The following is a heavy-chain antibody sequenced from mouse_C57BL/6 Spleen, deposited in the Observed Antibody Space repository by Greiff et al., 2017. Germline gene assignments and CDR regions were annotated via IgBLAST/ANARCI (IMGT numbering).Heavy chain of an antibody. CDR2: IDPETGGT. CDR3: TCGENYFDD. CDR1: GYTFTDYE. J-gene: IGHJ2*01. V-gene: IGHV1-15*01. Sequence: VQLQQSGAELVRPGASVTLSCKASGYTFTDYEMHWVKQTPVHGLEWIGAIDPETGGTAYNQKFKGKAILTADKSSSTAYMELRSLTSEDSAVYCCTCGENYFDDWGQGTTLTVSS.